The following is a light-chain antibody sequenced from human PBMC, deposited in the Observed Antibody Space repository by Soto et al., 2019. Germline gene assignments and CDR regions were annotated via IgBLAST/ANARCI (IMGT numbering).Light chain of an antibody. J-gene: IGKJ1*01. CDR2: GAS. Sequence: EIVMTQSPATLSVSPGERATLSCRASQSVSSNLAWYQQKPGQAPRLLIYGASTRATGIPARFSGSGSGTEFPRTISSLQSEDFAVYYWQQYNNWPPETFGQGTKVEIK. CDR3: QQYNNWPPET. CDR1: QSVSSN. V-gene: IGKV3-15*01.